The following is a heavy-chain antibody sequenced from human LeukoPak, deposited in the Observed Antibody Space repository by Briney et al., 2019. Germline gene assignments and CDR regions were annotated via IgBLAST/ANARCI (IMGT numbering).Heavy chain of an antibody. Sequence: SETLSLTCTVSGDSFSSGSHHWSWIRQAPGTGLEWIGHNGNTEYNPSLKSRVTISVDKSKNQFSLKLSSVTAADTAVYYCATLLGANCSGGSCYLNWFDPWGQGTLVTVSS. CDR3: ATLLGANCSGGSCYLNWFDP. CDR1: GDSFSSGSHH. J-gene: IGHJ5*02. CDR2: NGNT. D-gene: IGHD2-15*01. V-gene: IGHV4-61*01.